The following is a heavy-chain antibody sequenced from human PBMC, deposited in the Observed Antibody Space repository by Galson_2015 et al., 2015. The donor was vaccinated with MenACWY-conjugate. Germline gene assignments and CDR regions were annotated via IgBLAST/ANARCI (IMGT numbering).Heavy chain of an antibody. Sequence: PALVKPTQTLTLTCTLSGFSLSTYEMCIYWVRQPPGKALEWLARIDWRENKYYTTSLKTRLTISKDTSTNQGVLTMTNVDPVDTATYYCARMHIVLDATDAFDIWGQGTMVTVSS. CDR1: GFSLSTYEMC. CDR2: IDWRENK. D-gene: IGHD3-22*01. V-gene: IGHV2-70*11. CDR3: ARMHIVLDATDAFDI. J-gene: IGHJ3*02.